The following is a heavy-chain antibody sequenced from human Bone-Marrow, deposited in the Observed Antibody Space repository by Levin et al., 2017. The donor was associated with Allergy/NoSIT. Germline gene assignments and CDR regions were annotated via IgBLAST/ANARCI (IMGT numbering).Heavy chain of an antibody. CDR3: ARDSGPSSGWVYWYFDL. J-gene: IGHJ2*01. CDR2: ISYDGSNK. Sequence: GGSLRLSCAASGFTFSSYAMHWVRQAPGKGLEWVAVISYDGSNKYYADSVKGRFTISRDNSKNTLYLQMNSLRAEDTAVYYCARDSGPSSGWVYWYFDLWGRGTLVTVSS. CDR1: GFTFSSYA. V-gene: IGHV3-30*04. D-gene: IGHD6-19*01.